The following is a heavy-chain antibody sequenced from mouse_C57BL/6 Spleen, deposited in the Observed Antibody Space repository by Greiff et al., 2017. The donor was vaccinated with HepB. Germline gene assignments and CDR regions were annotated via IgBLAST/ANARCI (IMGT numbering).Heavy chain of an antibody. CDR1: GYTFTSYW. J-gene: IGHJ2*01. CDR2: IDPSDSYT. V-gene: IGHV1-50*01. CDR3: ARWTTTVVATGDY. Sequence: QVQLQQPGAELVKPGASVKLSCKASGYTFTSYWMQWVKQRPGQGLEWIGEIDPSDSYTNYNQKFKGKATLTVDTSSSTAYMQLSSLTSEDSAVYYCARWTTTVVATGDYWGQGTTLTVSS. D-gene: IGHD1-1*01.